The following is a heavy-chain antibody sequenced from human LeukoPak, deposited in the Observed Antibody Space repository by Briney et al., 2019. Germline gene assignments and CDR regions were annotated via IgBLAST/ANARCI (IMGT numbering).Heavy chain of an antibody. D-gene: IGHD3-10*01. CDR1: GFTFDNYV. CDR2: ISALFPNT. Sequence: GGSLRLSCAASGFTFDNYVMAWFRQAPGKGLEWVSTISALFPNTYSADSVKGRFTISRDNSKGTLYLQMNSLRAEDTAVYYCAREGVTMVRGAPGYWGQGTLVTVSS. V-gene: IGHV3-23*01. CDR3: AREGVTMVRGAPGY. J-gene: IGHJ4*02.